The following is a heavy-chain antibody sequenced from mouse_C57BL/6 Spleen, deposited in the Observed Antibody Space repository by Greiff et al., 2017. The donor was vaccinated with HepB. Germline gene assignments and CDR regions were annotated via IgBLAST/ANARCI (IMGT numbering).Heavy chain of an antibody. V-gene: IGHV5-12*01. D-gene: IGHD1-1*02. J-gene: IGHJ1*03. CDR3: ARHEGGGYFDV. Sequence: VQVVESGGGLVQPGGSLKLSCAASGFTFSDYYMYWVRQTPEKRLEWVAYISNGGGSTYYPDTVKGRFTISRDNAKNTLYLQMSRLKSEDTAMYYCARHEGGGYFDVWGTGTTVTVSS. CDR2: ISNGGGST. CDR1: GFTFSDYY.